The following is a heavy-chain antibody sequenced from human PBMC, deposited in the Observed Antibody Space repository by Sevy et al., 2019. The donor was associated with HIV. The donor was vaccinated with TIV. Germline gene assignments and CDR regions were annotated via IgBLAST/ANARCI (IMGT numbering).Heavy chain of an antibody. CDR1: GFTFSSYG. CDR3: AKEYSYGYYFDY. Sequence: GGSLRLSCAASGFTFSSYGMQWVRQAPGKGLEWVAFIRYDGNNKYYADSVRGRFTISRDNSKNTLYLQMNSLRAEDTAVYYCAKEYSYGYYFDYWGQGTLVTVSS. D-gene: IGHD5-18*01. V-gene: IGHV3-30*02. CDR2: IRYDGNNK. J-gene: IGHJ4*02.